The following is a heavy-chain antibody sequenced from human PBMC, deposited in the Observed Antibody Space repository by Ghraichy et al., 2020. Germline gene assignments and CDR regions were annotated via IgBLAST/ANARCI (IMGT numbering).Heavy chain of an antibody. CDR3: ARLVVSVPLRGWHFDL. D-gene: IGHD5-12*01. CDR1: NGSASNRIYY. CDR2: IDSHGSP. Sequence: SETLSLTCAYNGSASNRIYYWSWFRHPPGKGLEWIGYIDSHGSPPYNHSLWSRLAMSIDKSKNNFTLTLQSVTAADTAVYYCARLVVSVPLRGWHFDLCGPRTLVAVSS. V-gene: IGHV4-61*03. J-gene: IGHJ2*01.